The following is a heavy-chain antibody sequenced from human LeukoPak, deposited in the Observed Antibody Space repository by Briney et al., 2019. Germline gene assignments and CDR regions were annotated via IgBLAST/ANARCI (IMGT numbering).Heavy chain of an antibody. Sequence: SETLSLTCAVYGGSFSAYYWSWIRRPPGKGLEWIGYIYYSGSTNYNPSLKSRVTISVDTSKNQFSLKLSSVTAADTAVYYCARDSSSSWHGGYNWFDPWGQGTLVTVSS. D-gene: IGHD6-13*01. CDR2: IYYSGST. V-gene: IGHV4-59*01. CDR3: ARDSSSSWHGGYNWFDP. CDR1: GGSFSAYY. J-gene: IGHJ5*02.